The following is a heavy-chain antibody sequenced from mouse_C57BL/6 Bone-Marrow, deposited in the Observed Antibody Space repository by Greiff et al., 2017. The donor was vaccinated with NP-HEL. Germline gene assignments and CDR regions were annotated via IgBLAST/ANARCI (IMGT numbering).Heavy chain of an antibody. CDR2: IRSKSNNYAT. CDR1: GFSFNTYA. D-gene: IGHD1-2*01. CDR3: VRHRTPNYGLFAY. Sequence: EVKLMESGGGLVQPKGSLKLSCAASGFSFNTYAMNWVRQAPGKGLEWVARIRSKSNNYATYYADSVKDRFTISRDDSESMLYLQMNNLKTEDTAMYYCVRHRTPNYGLFAYWGQGTLVTVSA. V-gene: IGHV10-1*01. J-gene: IGHJ3*01.